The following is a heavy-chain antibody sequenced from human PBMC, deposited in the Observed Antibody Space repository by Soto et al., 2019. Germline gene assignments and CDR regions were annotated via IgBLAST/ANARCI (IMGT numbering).Heavy chain of an antibody. V-gene: IGHV4-59*02. CDR3: ARWDGVSGHFDY. Sequence: SETLSLTCSVSGGSVTSYYWSWIRQPPGKGLEWIGHIFHRGNTNYNPSLKSRVIISVDTSKNQFSLKLSSVTAADTAAFYCARWDGVSGHFDYWGQGTLVTVS. J-gene: IGHJ4*02. CDR2: IFHRGNT. D-gene: IGHD6-25*01. CDR1: GGSVTSYY.